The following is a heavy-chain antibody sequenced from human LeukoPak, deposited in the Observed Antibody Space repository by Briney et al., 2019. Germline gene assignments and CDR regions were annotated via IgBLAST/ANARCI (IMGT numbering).Heavy chain of an antibody. J-gene: IGHJ2*01. V-gene: IGHV3-7*04. CDR1: GFSFNSCW. CDR3: ARGTWTFDL. D-gene: IGHD3/OR15-3a*01. Sequence: GGSLRLSCAASGFSFNSCWMSWVRQVPGKGLEWVANIKKDGSEKYYVDSVKGRFTISSDNAKTSPYLQMNSLRAEDTALYSCARGTWTFDLWGRGTLLSVSS. CDR2: IKKDGSEK.